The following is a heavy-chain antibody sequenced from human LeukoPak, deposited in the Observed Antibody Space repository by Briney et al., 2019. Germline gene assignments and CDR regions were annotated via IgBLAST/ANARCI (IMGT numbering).Heavy chain of an antibody. V-gene: IGHV1-2*02. CDR2: INPNSGGT. CDR1: GYTFTGYW. CDR3: VRGLSGYDGGGGGY. Sequence: ASVRVSCKASGYTFTGYWMHWVRQAPGQGLEWMGWINPNSGGTNYAQKFQGRVTMTRDTSISTAYMELSRLRSDDTAMYYCVRGLSGYDGGGGGYWGPGTLVTVSS. J-gene: IGHJ4*02. D-gene: IGHD5-12*01.